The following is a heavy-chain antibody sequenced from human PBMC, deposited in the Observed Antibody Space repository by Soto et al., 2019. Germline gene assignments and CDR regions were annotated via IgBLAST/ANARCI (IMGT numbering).Heavy chain of an antibody. V-gene: IGHV3-7*01. D-gene: IGHD1-7*01. CDR3: ARDWSPDITGTTPPDY. CDR2: IKQDGSEK. CDR1: GFTFISYW. Sequence: HPWGSLRLSCAASGFTFISYWISCFRHSPLKWLEWVANIKQDGSEKYYVDSVKGRFTISRDNAKNSLYLQMNSLRAEDTAVYYCARDWSPDITGTTPPDYWGQGTLVTVSS. J-gene: IGHJ4*02.